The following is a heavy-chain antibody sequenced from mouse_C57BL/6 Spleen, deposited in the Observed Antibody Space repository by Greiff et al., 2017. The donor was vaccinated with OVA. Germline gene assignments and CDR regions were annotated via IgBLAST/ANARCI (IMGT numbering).Heavy chain of an antibody. Sequence: VQLQQPGAELVMPGASVKLSCKASGYTFTSYWMHWVKQRPGQGLEWIGEIDPSDSYTNYNQKFKGKSTLTVDKSSSTAYMQLSSLTSEDSAVYYCARVPITTVVDYAMDYWGQGTSVTVSS. D-gene: IGHD1-1*01. CDR3: ARVPITTVVDYAMDY. CDR2: IDPSDSYT. CDR1: GYTFTSYW. J-gene: IGHJ4*01. V-gene: IGHV1-69*01.